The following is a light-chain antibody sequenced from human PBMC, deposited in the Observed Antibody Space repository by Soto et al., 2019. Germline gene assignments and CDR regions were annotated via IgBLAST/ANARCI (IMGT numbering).Light chain of an antibody. CDR2: DAS. Sequence: DIQMTQSPTTLSASVGDRVIITCRASQRMSAWLAWYQQKPGKAPKLLIYDASSLENGVPSRFSGSGSGTEFTLTISSLQPDDFATYYCHQYDTYPWTFGQGTKVDIK. CDR1: QRMSAW. V-gene: IGKV1-5*01. J-gene: IGKJ1*01. CDR3: HQYDTYPWT.